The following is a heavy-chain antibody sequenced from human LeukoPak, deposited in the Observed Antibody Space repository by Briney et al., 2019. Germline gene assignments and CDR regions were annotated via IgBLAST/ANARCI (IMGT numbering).Heavy chain of an antibody. CDR1: GGSISSGSYY. CDR2: IYTSGST. V-gene: IGHV4-61*02. Sequence: ASQTLSLTCTVSGGSISSGSYYWSWIRQPAGKGLEWIGRIYTSGSTNYNPSLKSRVTISVDTSKNQFSLKLSSVTAADTAVYYCATGLPTYWYFDLWGRGTLVTVSS. CDR3: ATGLPTYWYFDL. J-gene: IGHJ2*01. D-gene: IGHD5/OR15-5a*01.